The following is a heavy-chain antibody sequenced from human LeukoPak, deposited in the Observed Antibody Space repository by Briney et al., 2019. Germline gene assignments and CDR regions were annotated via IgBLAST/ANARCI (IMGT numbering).Heavy chain of an antibody. D-gene: IGHD6-13*01. V-gene: IGHV4-59*01. CDR3: ARARGSTWYDAFDI. J-gene: IGHJ3*02. CDR2: IYYSGST. Sequence: SSETLSLTCTVSGGSISSYYWSWIRQPPGKGLEWIGYIYYSGSTNYNPSLKSRVTISVDTSKNQFSLNLISVTAADTAVYYCARARGSTWYDAFDIWGQGTVVTVSS. CDR1: GGSISSYY.